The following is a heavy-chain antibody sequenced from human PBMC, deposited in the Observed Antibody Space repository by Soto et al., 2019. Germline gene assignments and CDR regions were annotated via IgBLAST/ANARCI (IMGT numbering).Heavy chain of an antibody. CDR3: ARDNRIQLRDYYGMDV. CDR1: GFTFSSYE. J-gene: IGHJ6*02. D-gene: IGHD5-18*01. Sequence: EVQLVESGGGLIQPGGSLRLSCAASGFTFSSYEMNWVRQAPGKGLEWGSYISSSGSTIYYADSVKGRFTISRDNAKNSLYLHMNSLRAEDTAVYYCARDNRIQLRDYYGMDVGGQGTTVAVSS. CDR2: ISSSGSTI. V-gene: IGHV3-48*03.